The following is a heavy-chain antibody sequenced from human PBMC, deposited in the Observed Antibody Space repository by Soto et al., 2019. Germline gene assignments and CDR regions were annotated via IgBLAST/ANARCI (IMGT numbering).Heavy chain of an antibody. J-gene: IGHJ6*04. Sequence: QVQLVQSGAEVKKPGSSVRVSCKASGTIFSSYTISWVRQAPGQGLEWMGRIIPILGETNSAQKFQGRVTFTGEKPRNTATRDLNGRRLEDTALYSWARGLGARMDDWGKGTTVTVSS. V-gene: IGHV1-69*02. D-gene: IGHD3-16*01. CDR1: GTIFSSYT. CDR2: IIPILGET. CDR3: ARGLGARMDD.